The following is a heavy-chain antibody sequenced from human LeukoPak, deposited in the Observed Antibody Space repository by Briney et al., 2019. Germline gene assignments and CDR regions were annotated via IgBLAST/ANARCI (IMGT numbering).Heavy chain of an antibody. CDR2: IYYSGST. D-gene: IGHD2-2*01. CDR3: ARHSLLGVPAAHFDY. CDR1: GGSISSYY. Sequence: SETLSLTCNVSGGSISSYYWSWIRQPPGKGLEWIGSIYYSGSTYYNPSLKSRVTISVDTSKNQFSLKLSSVTAADTAVYYCARHSLLGVPAAHFDYWGQGTLVTVSS. J-gene: IGHJ4*02. V-gene: IGHV4-59*08.